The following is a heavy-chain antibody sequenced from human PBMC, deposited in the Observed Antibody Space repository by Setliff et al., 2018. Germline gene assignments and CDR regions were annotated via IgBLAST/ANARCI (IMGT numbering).Heavy chain of an antibody. CDR2: ISSYNNDVT. CDR3: ARAGSAAAGRKGVFEY. V-gene: IGHV1-18*01. J-gene: IGHJ4*02. Sequence: ASVKVSCKASGYILNSYGVSWVRQAPGQGLEWMGWISSYNNDVTNYLQRFQGRVTMTTDTSTSAAYMELRSLRSDDTAVYYCARAGSAAAGRKGVFEYWGQGSLVTVSS. CDR1: GYILNSYG. D-gene: IGHD6-13*01.